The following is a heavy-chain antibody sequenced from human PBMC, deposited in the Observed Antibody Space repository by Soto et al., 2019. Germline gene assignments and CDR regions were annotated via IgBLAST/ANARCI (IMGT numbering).Heavy chain of an antibody. J-gene: IGHJ5*02. D-gene: IGHD1-26*01. Sequence: QVQLVQSGAEVKKPGASVKVSCKASGYTFTSYGISWVRQAPGQGLEWMGWISAYNGNTNYAQKLQGRVTMTTDTSTSTAYMGLRSLRSDDTAVYYCARDDFIRGSYSWFDPWGQGTLVTVSS. CDR2: ISAYNGNT. CDR3: ARDDFIRGSYSWFDP. V-gene: IGHV1-18*01. CDR1: GYTFTSYG.